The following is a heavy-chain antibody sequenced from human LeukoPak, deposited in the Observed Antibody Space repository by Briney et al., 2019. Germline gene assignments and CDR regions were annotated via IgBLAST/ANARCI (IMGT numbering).Heavy chain of an antibody. D-gene: IGHD5-18*01. J-gene: IGHJ4*02. CDR1: GYTFTSYA. CDR2: INAGNGNT. CDR3: ARTTAMVTIFDY. V-gene: IGHV1-3*01. Sequence: ASVKVSCKASGYTFTSYAMHWVRQAPGQRLEWMGWINAGNGNTKYSQKFQGRVTITRDTSARTAYMELSSLRSGDTAVYYCARTTAMVTIFDYWGQGTLVTVST.